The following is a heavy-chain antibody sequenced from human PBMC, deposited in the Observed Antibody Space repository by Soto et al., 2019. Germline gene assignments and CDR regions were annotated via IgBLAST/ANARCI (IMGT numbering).Heavy chain of an antibody. CDR2: MFYSGLT. D-gene: IGHD2-15*01. CDR3: APLSVSLSGPYGIHV. V-gene: IGHV4-39*01. Sequence: SETLSLTCSVSGYSVTSSDYYWAWIRQPPGKGLEGIGSMFYSGLTYYNPSLKSRVTLSVDTSKNQFSVRLSSVTAADTAVYYCAPLSVSLSGPYGIHVWGKGTTVTVSS. CDR1: GYSVTSSDYY. J-gene: IGHJ6*04.